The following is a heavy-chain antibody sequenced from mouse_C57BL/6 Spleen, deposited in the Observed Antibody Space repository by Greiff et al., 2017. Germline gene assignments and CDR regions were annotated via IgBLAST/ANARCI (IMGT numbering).Heavy chain of an antibody. CDR2: IHPNSGST. Sequence: QVQLKQPGAELVKPGDSVKLSCKASGYTFTSYWMHWVKQRPGQGLEWIGMIHPNSGSTNYNEKFKSKATLTVDKSSSTAYMQLSSLTSEDSAVYYCAKIYDGYPYAMDYWGQGTSVTVSS. CDR1: GYTFTSYW. CDR3: AKIYDGYPYAMDY. D-gene: IGHD2-3*01. V-gene: IGHV1-64*01. J-gene: IGHJ4*01.